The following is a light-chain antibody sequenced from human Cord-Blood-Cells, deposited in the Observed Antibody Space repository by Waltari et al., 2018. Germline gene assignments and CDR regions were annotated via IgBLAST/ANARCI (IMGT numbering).Light chain of an antibody. CDR1: QSISSY. CDR2: AAS. V-gene: IGKV1-39*01. CDR3: QQSYSTPYT. Sequence: DFQMTQSPSSLSPSVADRVTITCRASQSISSYLNWYQQKPGKAPKLLIYAASSLQSGVPSRFSGSGSGTDFTLTISSLQPEDFATYYCQQSYSTPYTFGQGTKLEIK. J-gene: IGKJ2*01.